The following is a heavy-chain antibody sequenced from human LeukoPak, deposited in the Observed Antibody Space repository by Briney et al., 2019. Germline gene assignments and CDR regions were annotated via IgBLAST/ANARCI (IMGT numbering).Heavy chain of an antibody. CDR2: ISSSSSYL. D-gene: IGHD6-13*01. CDR3: ARDQDSSSWGLYYYYYYMDV. Sequence: PGGSLRLSCAASGFTFSSYSMNWVRQAPGKGLEWVSSISSSSSYLYYADSVKGRFTISRDNAKNSLYLQMNSLRAEDTAVYYCARDQDSSSWGLYYYYYYMDVWGKGTTVTVSS. V-gene: IGHV3-21*01. CDR1: GFTFSSYS. J-gene: IGHJ6*03.